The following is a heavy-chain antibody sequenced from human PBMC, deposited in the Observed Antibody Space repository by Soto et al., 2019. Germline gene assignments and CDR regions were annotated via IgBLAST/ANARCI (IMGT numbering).Heavy chain of an antibody. CDR2: IYTGGST. J-gene: IGHJ4*02. Sequence: ETLSLTCKVSSGSVSNYYWSWIRQPAGKGLEWIGRIYTGGSTNYNPSLKSRVTMSVDTSKNQFSLRLTSVTAADTAVYFCARDPAATVDRHYFDYWGQGALVTVSS. D-gene: IGHD3-9*01. CDR3: ARDPAATVDRHYFDY. CDR1: SGSVSNYY. V-gene: IGHV4-4*07.